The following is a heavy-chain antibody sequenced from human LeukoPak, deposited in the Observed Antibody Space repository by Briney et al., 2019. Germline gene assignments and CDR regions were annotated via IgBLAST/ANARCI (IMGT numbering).Heavy chain of an antibody. Sequence: ASVKVSCKASGYSFTNNYIHWVRQAPGQGLEWMGMIYPRDGSTIYAQKFQGRVTMTEDTSTDTTYMELSSLRSEDTAVYYCATGVRYYDSSGSFDYWGQGTLVTVSS. CDR2: IYPRDGST. J-gene: IGHJ4*02. V-gene: IGHV1-46*01. D-gene: IGHD3-22*01. CDR3: ATGVRYYDSSGSFDY. CDR1: GYSFTNNY.